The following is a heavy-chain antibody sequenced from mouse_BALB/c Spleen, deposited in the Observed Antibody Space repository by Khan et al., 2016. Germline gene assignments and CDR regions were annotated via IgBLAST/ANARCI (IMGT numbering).Heavy chain of an antibody. D-gene: IGHD1-1*01. CDR1: GFTFSSYG. CDR3: ARHVTTVVADY. Sequence: EVELVESGGDLVKPGGSLKLSCAASGFTFSSYGMSWVRQTPDKRLEWVATISSGGSYTYYPDSVKGRFTISGDNAKNTLYLQMSSLKSEDTAMYYCARHVTTVVADYWGQGTTLTVSS. CDR2: ISSGGSYT. V-gene: IGHV5-6*01. J-gene: IGHJ2*01.